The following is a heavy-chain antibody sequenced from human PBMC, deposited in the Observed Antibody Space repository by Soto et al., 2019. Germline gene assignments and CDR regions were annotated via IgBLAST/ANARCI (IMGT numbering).Heavy chain of an antibody. J-gene: IGHJ4*02. CDR1: GFTLSTYT. Sequence: GGSLRLSCAASGFTLSTYTMKWVRQAPGEGLEWVSSIISSSHIYYADSVKGRFTISRDNAKNSLYLQMNNLRAEDTAVYYCARDIAAAGTDYWGQGTLVTVSS. CDR3: ARDIAAAGTDY. CDR2: IISSSHI. V-gene: IGHV3-21*01. D-gene: IGHD6-13*01.